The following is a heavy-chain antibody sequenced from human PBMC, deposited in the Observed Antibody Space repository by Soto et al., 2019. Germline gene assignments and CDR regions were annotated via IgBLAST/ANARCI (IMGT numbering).Heavy chain of an antibody. CDR1: GGSISSYY. V-gene: IGHV4-59*01. D-gene: IGHD6-13*01. Sequence: SETLSLTCTVSGGSISSYYWSWIRQPPGKGLEWIGYIYYSGSTNYNPSLKSRVTISVDTSKNQFSLKLSSVTAADTAVYYCAREWAAAGTFYYGMDVWGQGTTVTVSS. CDR2: IYYSGST. J-gene: IGHJ6*02. CDR3: AREWAAAGTFYYGMDV.